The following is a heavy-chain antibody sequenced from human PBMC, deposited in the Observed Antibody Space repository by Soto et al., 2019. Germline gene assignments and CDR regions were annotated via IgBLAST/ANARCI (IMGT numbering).Heavy chain of an antibody. CDR3: ARAAYTSGYYYFDH. V-gene: IGHV3-33*01. CDR2: IWFDGSNK. Sequence: GGSLRLSCASSGFTFSSHAMHWVRQAPGKGLEWVAIIWFDGSNKNYADSVKGRFSISRDNSKNTLFLQVNSLIAEDTAVYYCARAAYTSGYYYFDHWGQGTPVTVSS. D-gene: IGHD6-19*01. J-gene: IGHJ4*02. CDR1: GFTFSSHA.